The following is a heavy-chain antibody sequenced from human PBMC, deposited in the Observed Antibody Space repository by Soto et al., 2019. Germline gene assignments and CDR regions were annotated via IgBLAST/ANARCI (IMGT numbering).Heavy chain of an antibody. J-gene: IGHJ5*02. D-gene: IGHD1-26*01. CDR3: ARVVGATSATSRDWFDP. CDR1: GYTFTSYG. CDR2: ISAYNGNT. Sequence: ASVKVSCKASGYTFTSYGISWVRQAPGQGLEWMGWISAYNGNTNYAQKLQGRVTMTTDTSTSTAYMELRSLRSDDTAVYYCARVVGATSATSRDWFDPWGQGTLVTVSS. V-gene: IGHV1-18*01.